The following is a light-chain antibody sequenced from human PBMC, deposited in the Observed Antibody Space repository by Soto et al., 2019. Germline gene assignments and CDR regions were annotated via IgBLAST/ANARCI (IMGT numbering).Light chain of an antibody. CDR3: QQYNNWPPIT. V-gene: IGKV3-15*01. CDR2: GAS. J-gene: IGKJ5*01. Sequence: EIVMTQSPATLSVSPGERATLSCRASQSVRINLAWYQQKPGQAPRLLIYGASTRATDIPARFSGSGYGTEFTLTISNLQSEDFAVYYCQQYNNWPPITFGQGTRLEIK. CDR1: QSVRIN.